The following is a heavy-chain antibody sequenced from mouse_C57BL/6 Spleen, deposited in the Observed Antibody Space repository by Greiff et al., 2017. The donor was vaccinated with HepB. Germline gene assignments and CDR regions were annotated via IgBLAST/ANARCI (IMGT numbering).Heavy chain of an antibody. CDR2: IWWDDDK. Sequence: QVTLKVCGPGILQPSQTLSLTCSFSGFSLSTFGMGVGWIRQPSGKGLEWLAHIWWDDDKYYNPALKSRLTISKDTSKNQVFLKIANVDTADTATYYCARGARQLRGAGVFDYWGQGTTLTVSS. J-gene: IGHJ2*01. CDR1: GFSLSTFGMG. V-gene: IGHV8-8*01. CDR3: ARGARQLRGAGVFDY. D-gene: IGHD3-2*02.